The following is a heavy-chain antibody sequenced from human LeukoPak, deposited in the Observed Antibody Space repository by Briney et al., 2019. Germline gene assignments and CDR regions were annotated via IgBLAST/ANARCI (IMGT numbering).Heavy chain of an antibody. D-gene: IGHD6-13*01. CDR1: GFTFSSYA. CDR3: ARGGSGSWYFDY. CDR2: ISYDGSNK. Sequence: GGSLRLSCAASGFTFSSYAMHWVRQAPGKGLEWVAAISYDGSNKYYADSVKGRFTISRDNSKNTLYLQMNSLRAEDTAVYYCARGGSGSWYFDYWGQGALVTVSS. J-gene: IGHJ4*02. V-gene: IGHV3-30-3*01.